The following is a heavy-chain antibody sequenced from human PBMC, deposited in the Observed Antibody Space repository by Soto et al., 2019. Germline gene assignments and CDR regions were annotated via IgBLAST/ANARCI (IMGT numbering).Heavy chain of an antibody. CDR2: ISYSGTT. CDR3: ARLWGGAFDY. D-gene: IGHD2-21*01. Sequence: SETLSLTCTVSGGAIGSYYWSWIRQPPGKGLEWIGYISYSGTTYYNYSLKSRVTISLDTSTNQFSLNLNSVTAADTAVYYCARLWGGAFDYWGQGTPVTVSS. V-gene: IGHV4-59*01. J-gene: IGHJ4*02. CDR1: GGAIGSYY.